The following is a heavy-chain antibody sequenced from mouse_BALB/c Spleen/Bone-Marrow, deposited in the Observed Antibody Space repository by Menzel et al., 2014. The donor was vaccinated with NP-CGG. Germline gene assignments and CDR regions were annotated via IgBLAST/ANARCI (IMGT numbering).Heavy chain of an antibody. Sequence: QVHVKQSGAELVKPGASVKLSCKASGYTFTSYDINWVRQRPEQGLEWIGWIFPGDGSTKYNEKFKGKATLTTGKSSSSAYMQLSRLTSEDSAVYFCARRVYYDYDGGAWFAYWGQGTLVTVSA. CDR2: IFPGDGST. CDR1: GYTFTSYD. CDR3: ARRVYYDYDGGAWFAY. D-gene: IGHD2-4*01. V-gene: IGHV1S56*01. J-gene: IGHJ3*01.